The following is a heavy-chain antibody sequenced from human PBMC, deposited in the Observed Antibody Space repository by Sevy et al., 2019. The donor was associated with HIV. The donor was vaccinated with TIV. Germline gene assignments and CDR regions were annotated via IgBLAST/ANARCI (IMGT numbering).Heavy chain of an antibody. CDR3: ARGPMQTGTTSGYYYYGMDV. CDR1: GGTFSSYA. J-gene: IGHJ6*02. D-gene: IGHD1-1*01. Sequence: ASVKGSCKASGGTFSSYAISWVRQAPGQGLEWMGGIIPIFGTANYAQKFQGRVTITADESTSTAYMELSSLRSEDTAVYYCARGPMQTGTTSGYYYYGMDVWGQGTTVTVSS. CDR2: IIPIFGTA. V-gene: IGHV1-69*13.